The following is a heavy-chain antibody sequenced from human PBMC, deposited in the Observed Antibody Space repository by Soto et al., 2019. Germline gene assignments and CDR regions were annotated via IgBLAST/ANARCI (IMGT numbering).Heavy chain of an antibody. J-gene: IGHJ2*01. V-gene: IGHV3-23*01. D-gene: IGHD2-8*02. CDR3: VSKVLGCTALQNDWSFDV. Sequence: EVQLLESGGGLVQPGGSLRLSCAGSGFTFINYDMNWVRQAPGKGLEWVSAVSGGGDATFYADAVNGRFINSKDNSKNTLTLRVSSLGVDDTAVYYCVSKVLGCTALQNDWSFDVWGRGTLVTVSS. CDR1: GFTFINYD. CDR2: VSGGGDAT.